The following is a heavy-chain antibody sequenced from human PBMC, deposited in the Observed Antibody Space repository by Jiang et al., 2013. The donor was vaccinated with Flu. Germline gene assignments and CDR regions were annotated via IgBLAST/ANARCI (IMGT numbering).Heavy chain of an antibody. CDR2: ISWDGGST. Sequence: LLESGGVVVQPGGSLRLSCAASGFTFDDYAMHWVRQAPGKGLEWVSLISWDGGSTYYADSVKGRFTISRDNSKNSLYLQMNSLRAEDTALYYCAKDGALGGVYDYYTGWFDPWGQGTLVTVSS. D-gene: IGHD3-3*01. V-gene: IGHV3-43D*03. CDR3: AKDGALGGVYDYYTGWFDP. J-gene: IGHJ5*02. CDR1: GFTFDDYA.